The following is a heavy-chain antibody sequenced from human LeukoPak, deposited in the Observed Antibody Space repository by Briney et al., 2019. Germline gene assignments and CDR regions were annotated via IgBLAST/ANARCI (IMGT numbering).Heavy chain of an antibody. CDR1: GFTFRTYW. CDR2: INEDGSEK. Sequence: GGSLRLSCAASGFTFRTYWMTWVRQAPGKGLEWVANINEDGSEKYYVDSVTGRFTISRDNARNSLYLQMNSLRAEDTAVYYCATGGAPGGRFENWGQGTLVTVSS. V-gene: IGHV3-7*01. CDR3: ATGGAPGGRFEN. D-gene: IGHD3-16*01. J-gene: IGHJ4*02.